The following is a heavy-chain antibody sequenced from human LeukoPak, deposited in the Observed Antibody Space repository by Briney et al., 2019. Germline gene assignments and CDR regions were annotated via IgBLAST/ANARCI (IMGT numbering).Heavy chain of an antibody. Sequence: GASVKVSCKASGGTFSSYAISWVRQAPGQGLEWMGGIIPIFGTANYAQKFQGRVTITADKSTSTAYMELSSLRSEDTAVYYCAVGAVGCYFDYWGQGTLVTVSS. CDR3: AVGAVGCYFDY. CDR2: IIPIFGTA. D-gene: IGHD1-26*01. V-gene: IGHV1-69*06. J-gene: IGHJ4*02. CDR1: GGTFSSYA.